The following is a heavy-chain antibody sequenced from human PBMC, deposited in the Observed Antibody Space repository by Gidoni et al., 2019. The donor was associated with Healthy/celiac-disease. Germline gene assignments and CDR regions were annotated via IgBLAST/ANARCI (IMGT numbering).Heavy chain of an antibody. CDR1: GGSISSSSDY. CDR2: IYYSGST. D-gene: IGHD2-15*01. V-gene: IGHV4-39*07. J-gene: IGHJ4*02. Sequence: QLQLQESGPGLVKPSETLSLTCTVSGGSISSSSDYWGWIRQPPGKGLEWIGSIYYSGSTYYNPSLKSRVTISVDTSKNQFSLKLSSVTAADTAVYYCARDSGGSYRGFDYWGQGTLVTVSS. CDR3: ARDSGGSYRGFDY.